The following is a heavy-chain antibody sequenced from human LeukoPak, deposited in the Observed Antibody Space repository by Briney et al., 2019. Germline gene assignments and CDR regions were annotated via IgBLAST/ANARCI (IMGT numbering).Heavy chain of an antibody. CDR3: ARARMATGYSTDAFDI. CDR1: GFTFSSYS. J-gene: IGHJ3*02. CDR2: ISSSSSYI. V-gene: IGHV3-21*01. Sequence: GGSLRLSCSASGFTFSSYSVNWVRQAPGKGLEWVSFISSSSSYIYQADSVKGRFTISRDNARNSPYLQMNSLRAEDTAVYYCARARMATGYSTDAFDIWGQGTMVTVSS. D-gene: IGHD5-24*01.